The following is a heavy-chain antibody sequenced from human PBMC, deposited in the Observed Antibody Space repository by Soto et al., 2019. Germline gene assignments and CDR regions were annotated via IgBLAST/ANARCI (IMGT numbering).Heavy chain of an antibody. D-gene: IGHD1-1*01. CDR2: ITGNSDT. J-gene: IGHJ4*02. V-gene: IGHV3-23*01. Sequence: PGGSLILSCAASGFTFSNYPINWVRQAPGKGLQWVSAITGNSDTFYADSVKGRFTVSRDTAKNTLYLDMNSLRVEDTAVYYCARGHGRLEPVYWGQGALVTVSS. CDR1: GFTFSNYP. CDR3: ARGHGRLEPVY.